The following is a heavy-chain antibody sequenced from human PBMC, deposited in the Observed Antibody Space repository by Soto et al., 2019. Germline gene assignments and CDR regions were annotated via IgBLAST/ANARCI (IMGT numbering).Heavy chain of an antibody. CDR1: GGSISSGGYS. CDR2: IYHSGST. CDR3: ASLPAP. J-gene: IGHJ5*02. Sequence: QLQLQESGSGLVKPSQTLSLTCAVSGGSISSGGYSWSWIRQPPGKGLEWLGYIYHSGSTYYNPSPRSRVATSVDRSKNQFSLKLSSVTAADTAVYYCASLPAPWGQGTLVAVSS. V-gene: IGHV4-30-2*01.